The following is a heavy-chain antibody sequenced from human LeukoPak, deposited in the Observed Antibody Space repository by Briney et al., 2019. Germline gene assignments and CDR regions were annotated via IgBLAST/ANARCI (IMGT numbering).Heavy chain of an antibody. CDR3: ARPPTTVVTPDAFDI. J-gene: IGHJ3*02. D-gene: IGHD4-23*01. CDR1: GFTFSSYS. CDR2: ISSSSSTI. V-gene: IGHV3-48*01. Sequence: GGSLRLSCAASGFTFSSYSMNWVRQAPGKGLEWVSYISSSSSTIYYADSVKGRFTISRDNAKNSLYLQMNSLRAEDTAVYYCARPPTTVVTPDAFDIWGQGTMVTVSS.